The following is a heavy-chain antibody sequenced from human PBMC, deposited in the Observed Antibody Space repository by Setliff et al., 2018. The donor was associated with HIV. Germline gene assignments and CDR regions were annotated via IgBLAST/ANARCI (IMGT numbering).Heavy chain of an antibody. V-gene: IGHV3-23*01. CDR1: GSTFSSYA. Sequence: PGGSLRLSCAASGSTFSSYAMSWVRQAPGKGLEWVSAISGSGGNTMYADSVKGRFTISRDNAKNTLYLQMNSLRVDDTAVYYCARGGGHGDYWGQGTLVTVSS. D-gene: IGHD6-25*01. CDR3: ARGGGHGDY. CDR2: ISGSGGNT. J-gene: IGHJ4*02.